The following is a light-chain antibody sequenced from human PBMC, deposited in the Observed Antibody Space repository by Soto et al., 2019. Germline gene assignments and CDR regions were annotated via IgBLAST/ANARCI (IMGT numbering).Light chain of an antibody. V-gene: IGKV3-15*01. J-gene: IGKJ1*01. CDR2: GAS. CDR1: QSVSSR. CDR3: QQYGSSPET. Sequence: EIVMTQSPATLSVSPGERVTLSCRASQSVSSRLAWYHQKPGQSPRLLIYGASTRATGIPARFSGSGSGTEFTLTISRLEPEDFAVYYCQQYGSSPETFGQGTKVDIK.